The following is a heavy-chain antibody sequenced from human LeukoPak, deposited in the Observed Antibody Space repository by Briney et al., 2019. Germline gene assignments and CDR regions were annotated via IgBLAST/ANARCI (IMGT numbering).Heavy chain of an antibody. CDR1: GYTFTGYY. CDR3: ASEGPTGDAMLDYYYMDV. Sequence: ASVKVSCKASGYTFTGYYIHWLRQAPGQGLEWMGWINPNSGGTNYAQKFQGRVTMTRDTSISTAYMDLSRLRSDDTAVYYCASEGPTGDAMLDYYYMDVWGKGTTVTVSS. CDR2: INPNSGGT. J-gene: IGHJ6*03. V-gene: IGHV1-2*02. D-gene: IGHD2-2*01.